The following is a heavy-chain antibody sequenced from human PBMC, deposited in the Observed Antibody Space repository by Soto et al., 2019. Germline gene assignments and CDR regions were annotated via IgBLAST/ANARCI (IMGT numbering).Heavy chain of an antibody. D-gene: IGHD4-17*01. CDR3: AKDRCTTVNEYYFDY. V-gene: IGHV3-9*01. CDR1: GFTLDDYA. J-gene: IGHJ4*02. CDR2: ISWNSGSI. Sequence: LRLSCAASGFTLDDYAMHWGRQAPGKGLEWVSGISWNSGSIGDADSVKGRFTISRDNAKNSLYLQMNSLRAEDTALYSCAKDRCTTVNEYYFDYWGQGTLVTVSS.